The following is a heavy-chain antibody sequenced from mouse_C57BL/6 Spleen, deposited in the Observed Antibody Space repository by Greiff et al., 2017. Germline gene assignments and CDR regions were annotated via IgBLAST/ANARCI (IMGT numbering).Heavy chain of an antibody. CDR3: ASLVPYGSSWGY. CDR2: IYPGSGST. CDR1: GYTFTSYW. J-gene: IGHJ2*01. V-gene: IGHV1-55*01. Sequence: QVQLQQPGAELVKPGASVKMSCKASGYTFTSYWITWVKQRPGQGLEWIGDIYPGSGSTNYNEKFKGKATLTVDNSSSTAYMQLSSLTSEDSAVYYCASLVPYGSSWGYWGQGTTLTVSS. D-gene: IGHD1-1*01.